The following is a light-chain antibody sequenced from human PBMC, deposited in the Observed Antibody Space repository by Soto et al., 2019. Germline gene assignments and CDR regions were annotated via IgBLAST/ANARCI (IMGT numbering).Light chain of an antibody. J-gene: IGKJ1*01. CDR3: QQYGGSPWT. CDR2: DAS. V-gene: IGKV3-11*01. CDR1: LNVNSY. Sequence: VLTQSPATLSLSPGERATLSCRASLNVNSYLAWYQQKPGQAPRLLIYDASNRAAGIPARFSGSGSGTDFTLTISRLEPEDFAVYYCQQYGGSPWTFGQGTKVDI.